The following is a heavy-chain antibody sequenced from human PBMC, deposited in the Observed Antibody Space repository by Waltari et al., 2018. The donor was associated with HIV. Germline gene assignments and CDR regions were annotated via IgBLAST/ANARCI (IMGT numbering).Heavy chain of an antibody. CDR3: VRCGGFYYGTGLD. Sequence: VQLLESGGGSVEPGGAVRLSSVAAGFPFRNFAMTCVRQSPGKGLEWVSTIRGVDDAYYADSVKGRFTISRDTSKNTVSLQMKRLRDDDTAFYYCVRCGGFYYGTGLDWGRGTLVTVSS. D-gene: IGHD3-10*01. CDR1: GFPFRNFA. V-gene: IGHV3-23*01. CDR2: IRGVDDA. J-gene: IGHJ4*02.